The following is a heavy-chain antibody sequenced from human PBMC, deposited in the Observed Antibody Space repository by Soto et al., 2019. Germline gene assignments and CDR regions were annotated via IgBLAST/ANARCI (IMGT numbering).Heavy chain of an antibody. Sequence: QVQLVESGGGVVQPGRSLRLSCAASGFTFSSYGMHWVRQAPGKGLEWVAVISYDGSNKYYADSVKGRFTISRDNSKNTLYLQMNSLRAEDTAVYYCAKDQGGSRGYSYGYIDYWGQGTLVTVSS. CDR2: ISYDGSNK. CDR1: GFTFSSYG. J-gene: IGHJ4*02. CDR3: AKDQGGSRGYSYGYIDY. D-gene: IGHD5-18*01. V-gene: IGHV3-30*18.